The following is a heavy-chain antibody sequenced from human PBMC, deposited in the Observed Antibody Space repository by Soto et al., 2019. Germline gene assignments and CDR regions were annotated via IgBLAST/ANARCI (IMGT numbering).Heavy chain of an antibody. D-gene: IGHD3-3*01. CDR2: ISRDGSYI. Sequence: GGSLRLSCAASGFTFSRHAIHWVRLTPGRGLEWVLAISRDGSYIYYTDSVKGRFTVSRDNSKNTVFVQMNRLIPDDTALYFCARTRNGGVADSFDSSGQGTRVTVYS. CDR3: ARTRNGGVADSFDS. V-gene: IGHV3-30*04. CDR1: GFTFSRHA. J-gene: IGHJ5*01.